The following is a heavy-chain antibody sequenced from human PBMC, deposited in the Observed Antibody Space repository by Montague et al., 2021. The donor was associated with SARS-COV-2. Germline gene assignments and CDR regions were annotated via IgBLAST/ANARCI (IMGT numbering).Heavy chain of an antibody. V-gene: IGHV4-31*03. Sequence: TLSLTCTVSGGSISSGGYYWSWLRQHPGKGLEWIGYIYYSGSTYYNPSLKSRVTISVDTSKNQFSLKPISVTAADTAVYYCARVEFDGGYDSVPLDVWGQGTTVTVSS. D-gene: IGHD5-12*01. CDR1: GGSISSGGYY. CDR3: ARVEFDGGYDSVPLDV. CDR2: IYYSGST. J-gene: IGHJ6*02.